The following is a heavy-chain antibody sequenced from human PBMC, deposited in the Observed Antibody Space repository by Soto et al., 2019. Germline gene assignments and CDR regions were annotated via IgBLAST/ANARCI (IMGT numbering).Heavy chain of an antibody. J-gene: IGHJ6*02. CDR3: ARGNNIVVVPAAIGYYGMDV. CDR2: IIPIFGTA. D-gene: IGHD2-2*01. Sequence: SVKVSCKDRGGTYSSYAISWVRQAPGQGLEWMGGIIPIFGTANYAQKFQGRVTITADESTSTAYMELSSLRSEDTAVYYCARGNNIVVVPAAIGYYGMDVWGQGTTVTVSS. V-gene: IGHV1-69*13. CDR1: GGTYSSYA.